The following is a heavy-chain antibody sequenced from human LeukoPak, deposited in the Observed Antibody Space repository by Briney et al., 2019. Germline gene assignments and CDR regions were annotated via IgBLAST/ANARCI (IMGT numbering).Heavy chain of an antibody. J-gene: IGHJ4*02. CDR3: AREIAAASFPN. V-gene: IGHV1-2*02. D-gene: IGHD6-13*01. CDR1: GYTFTGYY. Sequence: ASVKVSCKASGYTFTGYYMHWVRPAPGQGLEWMGWINPNSGGTNYAQKFQGRVTMTRDTSISTAYMELSRLRCDDTAVYYCAREIAAASFPNWGQGTLVTVSS. CDR2: INPNSGGT.